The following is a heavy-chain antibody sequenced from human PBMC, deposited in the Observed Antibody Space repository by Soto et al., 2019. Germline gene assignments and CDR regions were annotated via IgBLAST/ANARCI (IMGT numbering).Heavy chain of an antibody. D-gene: IGHD2-2*01. J-gene: IGHJ6*02. CDR3: ARQVFFVTYASNYDMDA. CDR1: GYRFTPYL. Sequence: GGALKISCKGSGYRFTPYLSAWVRQMPGQGLEWMGIIYPGDFHAGYNPSFQGQVTISADKSISTAYLQWSSLKASDTAMYYCARQVFFVTYASNYDMDARAQDTTV. CDR2: IYPGDFHA. V-gene: IGHV5-51*01.